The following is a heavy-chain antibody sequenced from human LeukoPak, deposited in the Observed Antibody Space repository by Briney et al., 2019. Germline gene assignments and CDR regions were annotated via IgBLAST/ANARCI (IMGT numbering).Heavy chain of an antibody. CDR2: INHSGST. CDR1: GGSFSGYY. CDR3: ARGKVWFGGLPNYFDY. D-gene: IGHD3-10*01. V-gene: IGHV4-34*01. J-gene: IGHJ4*02. Sequence: SETLSLTCAVYGGSFSGYYWSWIRQPPGKGLEWIGEINHSGSTNYNPSLKSRVTISVDTSKNQFSLKLRSVTAADTAVYYCARGKVWFGGLPNYFDYWGQGTLVTVSS.